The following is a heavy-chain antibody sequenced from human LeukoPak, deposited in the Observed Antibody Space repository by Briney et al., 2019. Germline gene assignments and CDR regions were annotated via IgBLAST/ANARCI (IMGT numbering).Heavy chain of an antibody. J-gene: IGHJ4*02. CDR2: ISAYNGNT. CDR3: ARSKEREWELKRSVWLGY. D-gene: IGHD1-26*01. Sequence: GASVKVSCKASGYTFTSYGISWVRQAPGQGLEWMGWISAYNGNTNYAQKLQGRVTMTTDTSTSTAYMELSSPRSEDTAVYYCARSKEREWELKRSVWLGYWGQGTLVTVSS. V-gene: IGHV1-18*01. CDR1: GYTFTSYG.